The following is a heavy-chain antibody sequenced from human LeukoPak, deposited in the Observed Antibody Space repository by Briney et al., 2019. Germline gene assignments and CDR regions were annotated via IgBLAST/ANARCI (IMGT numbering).Heavy chain of an antibody. CDR3: SAAQRDGYNFVP. Sequence: ASVTLSCKSSGYTFTSYGISWVRHAPGQGLERMGLITAYNGNTSYAHKLPGRVSMTIARSTTTNTLELQIQRSGDKAADFCSAAQRDGYNFVPCGEGDLVSVSS. CDR1: GYTFTSYG. V-gene: IGHV1-18*01. CDR2: ITAYNGNT. D-gene: IGHD5-24*01. J-gene: IGHJ5*02.